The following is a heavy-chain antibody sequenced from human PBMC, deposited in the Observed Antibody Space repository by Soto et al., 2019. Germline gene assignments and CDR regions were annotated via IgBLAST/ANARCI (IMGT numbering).Heavy chain of an antibody. D-gene: IGHD6-19*01. CDR2: ISGSGGST. CDR1: GFTFSSYA. V-gene: IGHV3-23*01. J-gene: IGHJ4*02. Sequence: GGSLRLSCAASGFTFSSYAMSWVRQAPGKGLEWVSAISGSGGSTYYADSVKGRFTISRDNSKNTLYLQMNSLRAEDTAVYYCAKQNRVGVAGTNSDYWGQGTLVTVSS. CDR3: AKQNRVGVAGTNSDY.